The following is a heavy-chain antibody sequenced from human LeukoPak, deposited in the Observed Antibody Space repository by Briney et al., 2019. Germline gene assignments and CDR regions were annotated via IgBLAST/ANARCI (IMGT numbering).Heavy chain of an antibody. Sequence: GTSVKVSCTASVFTFTTSAVKWGRQSRGQRLEWIRWIVVGSGKTNYEQKFKERVTITRDMSISTVYMELSSLRSEDTAVYYCAAAQNYYGSGREYFQHWGQGTLVTVSS. CDR1: VFTFTTSA. CDR3: AAAQNYYGSGREYFQH. V-gene: IGHV1-58*01. D-gene: IGHD3-10*01. CDR2: IVVGSGKT. J-gene: IGHJ1*01.